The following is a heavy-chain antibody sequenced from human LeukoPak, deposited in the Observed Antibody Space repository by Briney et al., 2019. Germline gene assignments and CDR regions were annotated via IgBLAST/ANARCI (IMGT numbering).Heavy chain of an antibody. J-gene: IGHJ4*02. CDR3: ARLTGNYGDY. CDR2: ISSGSSYI. V-gene: IGHV3-21*01. CDR1: GFTFTTFG. D-gene: IGHD3-10*01. Sequence: TGGSLRLSCAASGFTFTTFGMNWVRQAPGKGLEWVSSISSGSSYIYYADSVKGRFTISRENAKNSLYLQMDSLRAEDTAVYYCARLTGNYGDYCGQGTLVTVSS.